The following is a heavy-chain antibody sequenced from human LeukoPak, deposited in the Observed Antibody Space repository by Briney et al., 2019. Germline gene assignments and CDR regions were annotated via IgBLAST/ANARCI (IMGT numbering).Heavy chain of an antibody. CDR3: GSSPVAGTGIDP. Sequence: ASVRVSCKASGYTFSGYYINWVQQAPGQGLEWMGWITPNSGGTNYAQKFQGRVTMTTDTSISTAYMELSRLRSDDTAVYYCGSSPVAGTGIDPWGQGTLVTVSS. J-gene: IGHJ5*02. D-gene: IGHD6-19*01. CDR2: ITPNSGGT. CDR1: GYTFSGYY. V-gene: IGHV1-2*02.